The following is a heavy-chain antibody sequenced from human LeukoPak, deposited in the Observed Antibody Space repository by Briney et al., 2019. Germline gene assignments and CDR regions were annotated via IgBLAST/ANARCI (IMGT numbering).Heavy chain of an antibody. J-gene: IGHJ6*03. D-gene: IGHD4-17*01. Sequence: PGGSLRLSCAASGFTFSSYWMNWVRQAPGKGLEWVSYISSSGSTIYYADSVKGRFTISRDNAKNSLYLQMNSLRAEDTAVYYCARDYGDYEPGRHHYYYYYMDVWGKGTTVTVSS. V-gene: IGHV3-48*04. CDR2: ISSSGSTI. CDR1: GFTFSSYW. CDR3: ARDYGDYEPGRHHYYYYYMDV.